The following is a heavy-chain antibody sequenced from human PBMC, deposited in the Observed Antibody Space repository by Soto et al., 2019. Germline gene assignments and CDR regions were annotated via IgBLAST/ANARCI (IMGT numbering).Heavy chain of an antibody. CDR1: GGSFSGYS. D-gene: IGHD2-21*02. CDR2: INHSGST. CDR3: ARVKWTAWYFEV. Sequence: QVQLQQWGAGLLKPSETLSLTCAVYGGSFSGYSWSWIHQPPGKGLEWIGEINHSGSTNYNPSLKSRVTISVDTSKNQSSLKLSSVTAADTALYYCARVKWTAWYFEVWGRGTLVTVSS. J-gene: IGHJ2*01. V-gene: IGHV4-34*01.